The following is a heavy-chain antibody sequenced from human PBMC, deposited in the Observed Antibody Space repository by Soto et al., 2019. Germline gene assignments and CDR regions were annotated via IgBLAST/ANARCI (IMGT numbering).Heavy chain of an antibody. V-gene: IGHV4-59*01. CDR1: GGSISSYY. Sequence: SETLSLTCTVSGGSISSYYWSWIRQPPGKGLEWIGYIYYSGSTNYNPSLKSRVTISVDTSKNQFSLKLSSVTAADTAVYYCAGSGAQQLEDDYWGQGTLVTVSS. CDR2: IYYSGST. D-gene: IGHD6-13*01. CDR3: AGSGAQQLEDDY. J-gene: IGHJ4*02.